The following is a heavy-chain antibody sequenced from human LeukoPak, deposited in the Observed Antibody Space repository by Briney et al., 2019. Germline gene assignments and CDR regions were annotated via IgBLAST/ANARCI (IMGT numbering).Heavy chain of an antibody. CDR1: GFSVSSNY. Sequence: GGSLRLSCAASGFSVSSNYMSWVRQAPGKGLEWVSTISGSGVSRDYANSVKGRITISRDNSKNTLYLQMSSLRAEDTAVYYCAKGGSDGGNSDYWGQGTLVTVSS. CDR2: ISGSGVSR. V-gene: IGHV3-23*01. CDR3: AKGGSDGGNSDY. J-gene: IGHJ4*02. D-gene: IGHD4-23*01.